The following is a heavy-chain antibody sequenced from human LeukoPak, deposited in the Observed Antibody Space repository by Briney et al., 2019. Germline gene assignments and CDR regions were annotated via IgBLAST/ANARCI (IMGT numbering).Heavy chain of an antibody. D-gene: IGHD6-19*01. CDR2: ISGYNGNT. J-gene: IGHJ5*02. Sequence: ASVKVSCKASGYTFTTYAISWVRQDPGQGLEWIGWISGYNGNTNYAQNLQGRVTMTTDTATSTAYMELRSLRSDDTAVYYCAYEKTEQWRCNWFDPWGQGTLVTVSS. CDR3: AYEKTEQWRCNWFDP. CDR1: GYTFTTYA. V-gene: IGHV1-18*01.